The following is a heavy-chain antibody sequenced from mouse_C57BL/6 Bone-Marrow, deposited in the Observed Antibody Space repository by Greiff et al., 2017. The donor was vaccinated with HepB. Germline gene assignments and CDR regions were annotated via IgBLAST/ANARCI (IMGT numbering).Heavy chain of an antibody. V-gene: IGHV3-6*01. CDR3: ARNPSIYYYGSRGY. D-gene: IGHD1-1*01. Sequence: EVKLEESGPGLVKPSQSLSLTCSVTGYSITSGYYWNWIRQFPGNKLEWMGYISYDGSNNYNPSLKNRISITRDTSKNQFFLKLNSVTTEDTATYYCARNPSIYYYGSRGYWGQGTTLTVSS. CDR2: ISYDGSN. J-gene: IGHJ2*01. CDR1: GYSITSGYY.